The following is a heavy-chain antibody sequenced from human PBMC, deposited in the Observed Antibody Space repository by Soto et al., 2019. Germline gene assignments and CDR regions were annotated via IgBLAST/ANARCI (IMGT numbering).Heavy chain of an antibody. V-gene: IGHV4-30-4*01. Sequence: PSETLSLTCTVSGGSISSGDCYWSWILQPPGKGLELIVYIYYSGSTYYNPSLKSRFTISLDTSKNQFSLKLSSVPAADTAVYYCARDMQDYYDSSGSFNYYYYGMDVWGQGTTVTVSS. D-gene: IGHD3-22*01. CDR1: GGSISSGDCY. J-gene: IGHJ6*02. CDR2: IYYSGST. CDR3: ARDMQDYYDSSGSFNYYYYGMDV.